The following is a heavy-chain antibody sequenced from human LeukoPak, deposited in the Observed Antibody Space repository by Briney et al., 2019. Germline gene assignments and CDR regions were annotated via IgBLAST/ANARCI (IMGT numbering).Heavy chain of an antibody. CDR1: GFTFSSSW. CDR3: AKIRGSGSYPPNPLYGMDV. J-gene: IGHJ6*02. D-gene: IGHD1-26*01. V-gene: IGHV3-7*03. CDR2: MNEDGSTK. Sequence: GGSLRLSCAASGFTFSSSWMTWVRQAPGKGLEWVANMNEDGSTKNYVDSVKGRFTISRDNAQNSLFLQINSLRAEDTAVYYCAKIRGSGSYPPNPLYGMDVWGQGTTVTVSS.